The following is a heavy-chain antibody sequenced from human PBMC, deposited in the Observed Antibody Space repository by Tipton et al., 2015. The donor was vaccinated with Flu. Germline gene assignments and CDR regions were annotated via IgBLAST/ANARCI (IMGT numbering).Heavy chain of an antibody. Sequence: TLSLTCVVSGDSIRNDYFWGWIRQPPGKGLEWIATIHRSRSTKYNPSLKSRVTISVDTSNNQFSLKVFSVTAADTAVYYCARRDYNNYVSDPKSRFDPWGQGILVTVSS. D-gene: IGHD4-11*01. J-gene: IGHJ5*02. V-gene: IGHV4-38-2*01. CDR3: ARRDYNNYVSDPKSRFDP. CDR1: GDSIRNDYF. CDR2: IHRSRST.